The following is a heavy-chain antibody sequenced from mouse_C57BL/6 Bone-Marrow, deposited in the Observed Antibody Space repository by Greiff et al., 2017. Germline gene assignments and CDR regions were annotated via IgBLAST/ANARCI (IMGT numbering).Heavy chain of an antibody. D-gene: IGHD2-3*01. CDR3: ARRGGWPYFDY. CDR2: IYPGSGST. J-gene: IGHJ2*01. CDR1: GYTFTDYY. Sequence: VKLLESGAELVRPGASVKLSCKASGYTFTDYYINWVKQRPGQGLEWIARIYPGSGSTNYNEKFKSKATLTVDTSSSTAYMQLSSLTSEDSAVXYCARRGGWPYFDYWGKGTTLTVSS. V-gene: IGHV1-76*01.